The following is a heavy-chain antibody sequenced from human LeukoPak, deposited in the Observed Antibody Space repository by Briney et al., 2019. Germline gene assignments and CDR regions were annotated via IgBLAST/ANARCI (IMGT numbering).Heavy chain of an antibody. J-gene: IGHJ4*02. V-gene: IGHV3-30*18. D-gene: IGHD2-21*01. Sequence: GGSLRLSCAASGFIFNSHGMHWVRQAPDKGLEWVAVISDDGSKGYYADSVKGRFTISRENSKNVLYLQMSSLRAEDTAVYYCAKDYNRGLPDYWGQGTLVIVSS. CDR3: AKDYNRGLPDY. CDR2: ISDDGSKG. CDR1: GFIFNSHG.